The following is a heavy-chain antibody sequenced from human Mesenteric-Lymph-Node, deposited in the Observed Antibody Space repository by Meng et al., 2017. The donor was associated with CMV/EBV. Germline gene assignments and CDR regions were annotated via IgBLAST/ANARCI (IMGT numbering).Heavy chain of an antibody. CDR1: GFTITNYW. V-gene: IGHV3-7*01. J-gene: IGHJ3*02. CDR2: IKEDGSEK. D-gene: IGHD4-17*01. CDR3: AREGGAEYGDAFDI. Sequence: GGSLRLSCAASGFTITNYWMTWVRQAPGKGLEWVANIKEDGSEKHHVDSVKGRFTISRDNAKNSLYLQMNSLRDEDTAVYYCAREGGAEYGDAFDIWGQGTMVTVSS.